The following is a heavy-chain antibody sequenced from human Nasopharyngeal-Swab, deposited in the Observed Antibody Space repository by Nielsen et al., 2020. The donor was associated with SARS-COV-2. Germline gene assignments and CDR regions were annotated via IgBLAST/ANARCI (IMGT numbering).Heavy chain of an antibody. V-gene: IGHV1-24*01. CDR3: ATGSAAARRNWFDP. Sequence: ASVKVSCKASGFTFTTSAMHWVRQAPGKGLEWMGGFDPEDGETIYAQKFQGRVTMTEDTSTDTAYMELSSLRSEDTAVYYCATGSAAARRNWFDPWGQGTLVTVSS. CDR2: FDPEDGET. J-gene: IGHJ5*02. D-gene: IGHD6-13*01. CDR1: GFTFTTSA.